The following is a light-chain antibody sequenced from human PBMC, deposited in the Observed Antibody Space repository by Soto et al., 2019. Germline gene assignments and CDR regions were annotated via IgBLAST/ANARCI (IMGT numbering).Light chain of an antibody. CDR2: GPS. CDR3: QQYGSSPFT. CDR1: QSVSSNY. V-gene: IGKV3-20*01. Sequence: EVVLTQSPGTLSLSPGERATLSCRASQSVSSNYLTWSQQKPGQAPRLLIYGPSSRATGIPDRFSGSGSGTDFTLTISRLEPEDFAVYYCQQYGSSPFTFGPGTKVDI. J-gene: IGKJ3*01.